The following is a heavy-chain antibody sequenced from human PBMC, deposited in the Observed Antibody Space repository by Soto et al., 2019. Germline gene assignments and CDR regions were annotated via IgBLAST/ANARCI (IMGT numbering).Heavy chain of an antibody. CDR2: ITYTGVST. V-gene: IGHV3-23*01. Sequence: PGGSLRLSCAASEFSFDNYAMSWVRQAPGKGLEWVSSITYTGVSTYYADSVKGRFTISRDNSKDTLYLQMNSLRAEDTAVYYCAKASVWYPYFDSWGRGTLVTVS. D-gene: IGHD6-13*01. CDR1: EFSFDNYA. CDR3: AKASVWYPYFDS. J-gene: IGHJ4*02.